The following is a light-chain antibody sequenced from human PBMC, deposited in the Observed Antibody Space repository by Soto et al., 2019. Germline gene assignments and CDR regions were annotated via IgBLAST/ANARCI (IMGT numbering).Light chain of an antibody. Sequence: ETVLTQSPGTVSLSPGERATLSCTTSPTVNSDYLAWYQQKPGQAPRLLIYGVFNRATGIPDRFSGSGSGTYFTLTISGLEPEDSAVYYCQHYDGSPRTFGQGTNLEI. CDR2: GVF. V-gene: IGKV3-20*01. J-gene: IGKJ2*01. CDR1: PTVNSDY. CDR3: QHYDGSPRT.